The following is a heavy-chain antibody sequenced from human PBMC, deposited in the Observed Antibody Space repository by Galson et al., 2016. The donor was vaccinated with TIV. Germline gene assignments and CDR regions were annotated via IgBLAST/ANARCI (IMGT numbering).Heavy chain of an antibody. CDR1: GSSISSGYY. CDR2: FYYGGST. Sequence: ETLSLTCAVSGSSISSGYYWGWIRQSPGKGLEWIGSFYYGGSTYYNPPLKSRVAISVDTSKNQSSLRLSSVTAADTAVYYCAKMARTTGPDTEYYFDHWGQGMLVTVSS. J-gene: IGHJ4*02. CDR3: AKMARTTGPDTEYYFDH. V-gene: IGHV4-38-2*01. D-gene: IGHD1-1*01.